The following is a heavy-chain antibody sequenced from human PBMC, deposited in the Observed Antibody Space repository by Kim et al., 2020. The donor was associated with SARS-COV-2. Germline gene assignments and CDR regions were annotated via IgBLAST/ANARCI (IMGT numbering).Heavy chain of an antibody. V-gene: IGHV4-59*13. J-gene: IGHJ5*02. Sequence: SETLSLTCTVSGGSISSYYWSWIRQPPGKGLEWIGYIYYSGSTNYNPSLKSRVTISVDTSKNQFSLKLSSVTAADTAVYYCARDVGYSSSWYGNWFDPWGQGTLVTVSS. CDR1: GGSISSYY. CDR2: IYYSGST. CDR3: ARDVGYSSSWYGNWFDP. D-gene: IGHD6-13*01.